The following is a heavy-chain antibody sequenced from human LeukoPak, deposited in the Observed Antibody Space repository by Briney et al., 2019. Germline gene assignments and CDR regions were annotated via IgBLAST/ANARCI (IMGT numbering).Heavy chain of an antibody. Sequence: SVKVSCKASGGTFSSYAISWVRQAPGQGLEWMGRIIPILGIASYAQKFQGRVTITADKSTSTAYMELSSLRSGDTAVYYCARVITMTLYYYYGMDVWGQGTTVTVSS. V-gene: IGHV1-69*04. CDR1: GGTFSSYA. J-gene: IGHJ6*02. D-gene: IGHD3-22*01. CDR2: IIPILGIA. CDR3: ARVITMTLYYYYGMDV.